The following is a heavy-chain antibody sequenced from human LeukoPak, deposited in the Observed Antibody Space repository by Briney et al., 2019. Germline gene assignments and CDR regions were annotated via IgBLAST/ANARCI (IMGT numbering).Heavy chain of an antibody. J-gene: IGHJ4*02. D-gene: IGHD2-15*01. CDR3: ATTICSGGICSGY. CDR2: ISNSGGT. CDR1: GGSISSYY. V-gene: IGHV4-59*01. Sequence: SETLSLTCIVSGGSISSYYWNWFRQPPGEGLEWIGYISNSGGTNYNPSLKSRVTISVDTSKNQFSLRVSSVTAADTAVYYCATTICSGGICSGYWGQGTLVTVSS.